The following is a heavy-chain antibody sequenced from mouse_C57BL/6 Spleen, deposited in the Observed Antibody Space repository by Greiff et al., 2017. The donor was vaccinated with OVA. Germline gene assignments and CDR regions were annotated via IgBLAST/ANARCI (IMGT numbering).Heavy chain of an antibody. V-gene: IGHV5-4*03. J-gene: IGHJ4*01. CDR2: ISDGGSYT. CDR3: ARGGDYDDAMDY. Sequence: EVMLVESGGGLVKPGGSLKLSCAASGFTFSSYAMSWVRQTPDKRLEWVATISDGGSYTYYPDNVKGRFTISRDNAKNNLYLQLSHLKSEDTAMYYWARGGDYDDAMDYWGQGTSVTVSS. CDR1: GFTFSSYA. D-gene: IGHD2-4*01.